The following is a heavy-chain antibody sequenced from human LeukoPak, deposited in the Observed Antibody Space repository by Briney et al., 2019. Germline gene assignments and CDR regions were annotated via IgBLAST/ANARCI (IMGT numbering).Heavy chain of an antibody. CDR3: ASLIYYSSGYYFDK. CDR1: GGSISSYH. D-gene: IGHD3-22*01. CDR2: IQYSGSN. Sequence: PSETLSLTCTVSGGSISSYHWSWIRQSPGKGLEWMGYIQYSGSNNRNPSLKSRDTISVDTSKNQFSLELSSVTGADTAVYYCASLIYYSSGYYFDKWGQGTLVTVSS. V-gene: IGHV4-59*08. J-gene: IGHJ4*02.